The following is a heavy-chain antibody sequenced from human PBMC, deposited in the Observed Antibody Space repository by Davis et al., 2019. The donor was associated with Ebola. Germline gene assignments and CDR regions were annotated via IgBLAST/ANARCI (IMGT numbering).Heavy chain of an antibody. CDR1: GDSVSSGG. Sequence: PSETLSLTCAISGDSVSSGGWNWIRQSPSRGLEWLGRTYYSSKWYTGYAESVKSRITINPDTSKNQLSLQLNSVTPEDTAVYYCVRGWGRSGLDVWGQGTTVTVSS. CDR3: VRGWGRSGLDV. V-gene: IGHV6-1*01. D-gene: IGHD3-16*01. CDR2: TYYSSKWYT. J-gene: IGHJ6*02.